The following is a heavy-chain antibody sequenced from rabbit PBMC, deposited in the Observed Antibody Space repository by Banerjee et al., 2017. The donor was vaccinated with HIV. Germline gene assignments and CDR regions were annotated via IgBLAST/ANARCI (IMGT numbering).Heavy chain of an antibody. Sequence: QSLEESGGDLVKPGASLTLTCTASGFSFSSSYYMCWVRQAPGKGLEWIACIYIGSSGSTYYASWAKGRFTISKTSSTTVTLQMTSLIAADTATYFCARRNSYDYAGYAYGAFDLWGPGTLVTVS. J-gene: IGHJ4*01. CDR3: ARRNSYDYAGYAYGAFDL. V-gene: IGHV1S40*01. D-gene: IGHD6-1*01. CDR2: IYIGSSGST. CDR1: GFSFSSSYY.